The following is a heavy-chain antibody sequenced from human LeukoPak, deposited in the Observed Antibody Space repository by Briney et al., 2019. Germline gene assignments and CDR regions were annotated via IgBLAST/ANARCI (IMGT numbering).Heavy chain of an antibody. CDR1: DDSISSVGYY. CDR3: ARKVGGSGELWY. D-gene: IGHD3-10*01. J-gene: IGHJ4*02. Sequence: PSQTLSLTCTVSDDSISSVGYYWTWIRQYPGKGLEWIGYIHYSGSTYYNPSLKSRVTISVDTSKNQFSLKLSSVTAADTAVYYCARKVGGSGELWYWGQGTLVTVSS. CDR2: IHYSGST. V-gene: IGHV4-31*03.